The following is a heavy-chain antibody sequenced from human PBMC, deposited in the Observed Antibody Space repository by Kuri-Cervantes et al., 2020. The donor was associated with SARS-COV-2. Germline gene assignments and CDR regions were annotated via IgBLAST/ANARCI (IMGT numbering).Heavy chain of an antibody. J-gene: IGHJ4*02. CDR3: ARDPREYYYDSSGTIRTEESYFDY. V-gene: IGHV1-46*01. D-gene: IGHD3-22*01. CDR1: GYTFTSYY. Sequence: ASVKVSCKASGYTFTSYYMHWVRQAPGQGLEWMGMINPSGGSTSYAQKFQGRVTMTTDTSTSTAYMELSRLRSDDTAVYYCARDPREYYYDSSGTIRTEESYFDYWGQGTLVTVSS. CDR2: INPSGGST.